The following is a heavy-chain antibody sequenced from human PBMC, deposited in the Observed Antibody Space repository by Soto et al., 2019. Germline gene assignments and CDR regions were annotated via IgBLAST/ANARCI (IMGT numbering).Heavy chain of an antibody. D-gene: IGHD2-15*01. CDR1: GGSFSGYY. J-gene: IGHJ4*02. CDR2: INHSGST. V-gene: IGHV4-34*01. Sequence: ETLSLTCAVYGGSFSGYYWSWIRQPPGKGLEWIGEINHSGSTNYNPSLKSRVTISVDTSKNQFSLKLSSVTAADTAVYYCARGVKYCSGGSCYRFDYWGQGTLVTVSS. CDR3: ARGVKYCSGGSCYRFDY.